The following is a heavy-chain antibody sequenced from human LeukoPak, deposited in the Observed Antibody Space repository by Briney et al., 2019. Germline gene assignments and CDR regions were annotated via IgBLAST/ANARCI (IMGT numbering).Heavy chain of an antibody. CDR2: IRQDGGEK. D-gene: IGHD2-2*01. V-gene: IGHV3-7*01. CDR1: GFTFSTYW. Sequence: PVGSLRLSCAASGFTFSTYWMAWVRQAPGKGLEWVANIRQDGGEKYYVDSVKGRFTISRDNAQNSLYLHINSLGAEDTAVYYCARHREGTTQVGLFNYWGQGTLVTVSS. J-gene: IGHJ4*02. CDR3: ARHREGTTQVGLFNY.